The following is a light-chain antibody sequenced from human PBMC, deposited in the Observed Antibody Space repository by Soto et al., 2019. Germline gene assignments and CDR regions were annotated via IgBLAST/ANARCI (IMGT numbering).Light chain of an antibody. CDR3: QQYGSSFRYT. J-gene: IGKJ2*01. CDR2: GAS. Sequence: EIVLTQSPGTLSLSPGERATLSCRASQSVNGNYLTWYQQKPGQAPRLLIYGASSRATGIPDRFSGSGSGTDFTLTISRLEPEYFAVYYCQQYGSSFRYTFGQGTKLEIK. V-gene: IGKV3-20*01. CDR1: QSVNGNY.